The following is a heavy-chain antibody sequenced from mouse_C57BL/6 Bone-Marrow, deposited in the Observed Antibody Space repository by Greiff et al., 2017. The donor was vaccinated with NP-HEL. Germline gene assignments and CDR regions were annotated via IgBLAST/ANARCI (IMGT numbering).Heavy chain of an antibody. V-gene: IGHV1-81*01. Sequence: VNLVESGAELARPGASVKLSCKASGYTFTSYGISWVKQRTGQGLEWIGEIYPRSGNTYYNEKFKGKATLTADKSSSTAYMELRSLTSEDSAVYFCARSRERSFDYWGQGTTLTVSS. CDR3: ARSRERSFDY. CDR2: IYPRSGNT. CDR1: GYTFTSYG. J-gene: IGHJ2*01.